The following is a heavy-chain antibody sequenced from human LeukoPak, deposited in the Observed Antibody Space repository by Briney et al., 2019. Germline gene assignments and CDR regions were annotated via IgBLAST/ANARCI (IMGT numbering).Heavy chain of an antibody. J-gene: IGHJ5*02. D-gene: IGHD2/OR15-2a*01. V-gene: IGHV1-69*05. CDR1: GGTFSSYA. Sequence: SVKVSCKASGGTFSSYAISWVRQAPGQGLEWMGGIIPIFGTANYAQKFQGRGTITTDESTSTAYMELNSLRSEDTAVYYCAREQGNISQRQILNWFDPWGQGTLVTVSS. CDR2: IIPIFGTA. CDR3: AREQGNISQRQILNWFDP.